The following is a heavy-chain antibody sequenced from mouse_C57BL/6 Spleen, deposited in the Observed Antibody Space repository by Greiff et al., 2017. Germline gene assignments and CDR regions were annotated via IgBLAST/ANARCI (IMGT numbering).Heavy chain of an antibody. J-gene: IGHJ3*01. CDR1: GYTFTSYW. CDR3: ARLEDYGYDGFAY. D-gene: IGHD2-2*01. V-gene: IGHV1-53*01. CDR2: INPSNGGT. Sequence: QVQLQQPGTELVKPGASVKLSCKASGYTFTSYWMHWVKQRPGQGLEWVGNINPSNGGTNYNEKFQSKATLTVDISSSTAYMQLSSLTSEDSAVYYCARLEDYGYDGFAYWGQGTLVTVSA.